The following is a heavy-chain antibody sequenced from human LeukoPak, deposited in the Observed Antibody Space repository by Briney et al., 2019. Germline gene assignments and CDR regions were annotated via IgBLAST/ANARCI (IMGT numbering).Heavy chain of an antibody. J-gene: IGHJ2*01. D-gene: IGHD3-16*01. Sequence: ASVTVTCTASGYTFTSYGISWVRQAPGQGLEWMGWISAYNGNTNYAQKLQGRVTMTTDTSTSTAYMELRSLRSDDTAVYYCARRGLGVSSTYWYFDLWGRGTLVTVSS. CDR2: ISAYNGNT. CDR3: ARRGLGVSSTYWYFDL. CDR1: GYTFTSYG. V-gene: IGHV1-18*01.